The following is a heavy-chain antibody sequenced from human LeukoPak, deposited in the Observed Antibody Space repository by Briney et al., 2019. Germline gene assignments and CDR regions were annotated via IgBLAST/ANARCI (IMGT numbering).Heavy chain of an antibody. CDR3: AREVSEGFDF. J-gene: IGHJ4*02. D-gene: IGHD3-22*01. Sequence: GGSLRLSCAASRFTFSTYAMAWVRQAPGKGLEWVSSFGTRSTSIYHAGSVKGRFAISRDNAKNSLYLQMNSLRAEDTALYYCAREVSEGFDFWGQGTLVTVSS. V-gene: IGHV3-21*01. CDR1: RFTFSTYA. CDR2: FGTRSTSI.